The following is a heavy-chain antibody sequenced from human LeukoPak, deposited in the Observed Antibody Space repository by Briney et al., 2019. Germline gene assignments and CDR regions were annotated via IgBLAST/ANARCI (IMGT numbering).Heavy chain of an antibody. D-gene: IGHD2-2*01. CDR3: ARVYCSSTSCYYFDY. J-gene: IGHJ4*02. V-gene: IGHV1-69*13. Sequence: ASVKVSCKASGVTFSSYAISWVRQAPGQGLEWMGGIIPIFGTANYAQKFQGRVTITADESTSTAYMELSSLRSEDTAVYYCARVYCSSTSCYYFDYWGQGTLVTVSS. CDR1: GVTFSSYA. CDR2: IIPIFGTA.